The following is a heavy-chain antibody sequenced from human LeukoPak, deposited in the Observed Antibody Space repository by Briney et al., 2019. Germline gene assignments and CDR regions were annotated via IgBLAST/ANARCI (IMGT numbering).Heavy chain of an antibody. J-gene: IGHJ3*02. CDR2: ISSSGSTI. CDR3: ARSSGGGYQLLYSDAFVI. D-gene: IGHD2-2*02. CDR1: GFTFSDYY. Sequence: GGSLRLSCAASGFTFSDYYMSWIRQAPGKGLEWVSYISSSGSTIYYADSVKGRFTISRDNAKNSLYLQMNSLRAEDTAVYYCARSSGGGYQLLYSDAFVIWGQGTMVTVSS. V-gene: IGHV3-11*01.